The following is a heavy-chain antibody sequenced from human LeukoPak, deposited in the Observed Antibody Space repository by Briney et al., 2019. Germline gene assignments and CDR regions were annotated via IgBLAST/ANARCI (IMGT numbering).Heavy chain of an antibody. D-gene: IGHD3-22*01. CDR2: TNYKSKWYN. J-gene: IGHJ4*02. CDR1: GDSVSSNSAA. V-gene: IGHV6-1*01. Sequence: SQTPSLTCAISGDSVSSNSAAWNWIRQSPSRGLEWLGRTNYKSKWYNDYAVSVKSRITINPDTSNNRFYLQLNSVTPQDTAVYYCARGYYDNSGHYYFDYWGQGTLVTVSS. CDR3: ARGYYDNSGHYYFDY.